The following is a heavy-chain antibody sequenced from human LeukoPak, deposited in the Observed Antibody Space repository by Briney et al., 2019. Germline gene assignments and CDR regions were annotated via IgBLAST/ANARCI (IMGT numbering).Heavy chain of an antibody. CDR3: ARGRKLGYCSGGSCYWDAFDI. CDR2: IYTSGST. Sequence: SETLSLTCTVSGGSISSYYWSWIRQPAGKGLEWIGRIYTSGSTNYNPSLKSRVTMSVDTSKNQFSLKLSSVTAADTAVYYCARGRKLGYCSGGSCYWDAFDIWGQGTMVTVSS. D-gene: IGHD2-15*01. CDR1: GGSISSYY. J-gene: IGHJ3*02. V-gene: IGHV4-4*07.